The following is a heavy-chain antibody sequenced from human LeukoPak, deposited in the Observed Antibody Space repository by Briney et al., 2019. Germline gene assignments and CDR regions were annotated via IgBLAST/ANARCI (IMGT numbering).Heavy chain of an antibody. CDR1: GFTFDDYA. CDR3: AKDIGFSSSGWHGFDY. D-gene: IGHD6-19*01. Sequence: GGSLRLSCAASGFTFDDYAMHWVRQAPGKGLEWVSGISWNSGSIGYADSVKGRFTISRDNAKNSLYLQMNSLRAEDTALYYCAKDIGFSSSGWHGFDYWGQGTLVTVSS. J-gene: IGHJ4*02. CDR2: ISWNSGSI. V-gene: IGHV3-9*01.